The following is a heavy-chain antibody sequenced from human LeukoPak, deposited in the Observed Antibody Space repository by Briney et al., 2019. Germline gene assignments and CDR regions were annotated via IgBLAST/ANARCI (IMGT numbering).Heavy chain of an antibody. J-gene: IGHJ4*02. CDR3: ARGGGSIAAAGTPWY. V-gene: IGHV3-48*04. CDR1: GFTFSSYN. Sequence: GGSLRLSCAASGFTFSSYNMNWVRQAPGKGLGWVSCISSSSSTIYYADSVKGRFTISRDNAKNSLYLQMNRLRAEDTAVYYCARGGGSIAAAGTPWYWGQGTLVTVSS. CDR2: ISSSSSTI. D-gene: IGHD6-13*01.